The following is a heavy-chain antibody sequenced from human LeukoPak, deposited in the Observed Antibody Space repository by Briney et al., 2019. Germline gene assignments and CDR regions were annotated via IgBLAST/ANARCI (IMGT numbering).Heavy chain of an antibody. D-gene: IGHD4-11*01. CDR1: GYTFTGYY. CDR2: INPNTAGT. V-gene: IGHV1-2*02. CDR3: ATSAGDYRAGHYYYMGV. Sequence: ASVKVPCKASGYTFTGYYFHWVRQAPGQGLEWMGWINPNTAGTNYAQKFLGGVTLTWDTSISTAYMELNRLTSDDTAVYYCATSAGDYRAGHYYYMGVWGKGTSVTVSS. J-gene: IGHJ6*03.